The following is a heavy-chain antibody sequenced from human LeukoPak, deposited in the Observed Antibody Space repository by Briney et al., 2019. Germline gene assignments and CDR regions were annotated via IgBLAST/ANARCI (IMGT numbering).Heavy chain of an antibody. CDR1: GGSISSYY. J-gene: IGHJ5*02. V-gene: IGHV4-59*01. Sequence: SETLSLTCTVSGGSISSYYWSWIRQPPGEGLEWIGYIYYSGSTNYNPSLKSRVTVSVDTSKNQFTLKLSSVTAADTAVYYCARGLGYCSSTSCYPNWFDPWGQGTLVTVSS. CDR2: IYYSGST. CDR3: ARGLGYCSSTSCYPNWFDP. D-gene: IGHD2-2*01.